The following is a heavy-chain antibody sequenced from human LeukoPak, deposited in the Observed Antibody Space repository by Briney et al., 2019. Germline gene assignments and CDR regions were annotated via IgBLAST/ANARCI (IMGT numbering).Heavy chain of an antibody. CDR2: ISYDGSNK. J-gene: IGHJ6*02. V-gene: IGHV3-30*18. CDR3: AKDGLGYCTNGVCSAPYYYYYYGMDV. CDR1: GLTFSSYG. Sequence: SGGSLRLSCAASGLTFSSYGMHWVRQAPGKGLEWVAVISYDGSNKYYADSVKGRFTISRDNSKNTLYLQMNSLRAEDTAVYYCAKDGLGYCTNGVCSAPYYYYYYGMDVWGQGTTVTVSS. D-gene: IGHD2-8*01.